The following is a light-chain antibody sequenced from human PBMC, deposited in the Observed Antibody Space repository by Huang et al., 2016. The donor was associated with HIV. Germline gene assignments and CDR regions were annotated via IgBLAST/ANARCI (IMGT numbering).Light chain of an antibody. J-gene: IGKJ2*01. V-gene: IGKV2-30*01. CDR2: KVS. CDR3: MQGKHWPLYT. CDR1: QILVYSDGNTD. Sequence: EVVMTQSPLSLPVILGQPATISCRSSQILVYSDGNTDLNWFKQRPGQSPRRLIYKVSTRDAGVPDRFSGSGSGADFTLKISRVEAEDVGVYYCMQGKHWPLYTFGQGTKLEIK.